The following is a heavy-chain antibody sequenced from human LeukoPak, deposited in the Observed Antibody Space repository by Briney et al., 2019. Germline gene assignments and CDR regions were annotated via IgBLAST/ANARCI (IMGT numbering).Heavy chain of an antibody. CDR2: IYYSGST. V-gene: IGHV4-59*08. D-gene: IGHD6-13*01. J-gene: IGHJ4*02. CDR1: GGSISSDY. Sequence: PSVTLSLTCTVSGGSISSDYWSWIRQPPGKGLEWIGYIYYSGSTNYNPSLKSRVTISVDTSKNQFSLELSSVTAADTAVYYCAGHSGSWYRLFDYWGQGTLVTVSS. CDR3: AGHSGSWYRLFDY.